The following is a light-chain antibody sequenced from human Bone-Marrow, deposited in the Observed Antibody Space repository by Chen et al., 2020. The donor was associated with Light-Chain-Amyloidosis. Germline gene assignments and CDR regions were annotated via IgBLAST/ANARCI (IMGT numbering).Light chain of an antibody. Sequence: EIVLTQSPGTLSLSPGEGANLSCRASHTISSNYLTWYQQKFGQAPRLLIYGSSSRATGIPDRFTGSGSGTDFTLTINRLEPVDFAMYYCQQYGTSPLTFGGGTKVEIK. CDR1: HTISSNY. V-gene: IGKV3-20*01. J-gene: IGKJ4*01. CDR2: GSS. CDR3: QQYGTSPLT.